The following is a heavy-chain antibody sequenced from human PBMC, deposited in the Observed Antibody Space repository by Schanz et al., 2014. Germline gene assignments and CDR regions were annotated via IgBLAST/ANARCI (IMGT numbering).Heavy chain of an antibody. J-gene: IGHJ4*02. Sequence: VQLVQSEAEVKKPGSSVKVSCKASGGTFSSYTISWVRQAPGQGLEWMGRIIPVLAIADYAQKFQGRVTITADKSTSTAYMELSSLRSEDTAMYYCARDYYDSSGYYYCDYWGQGTLVTVSS. D-gene: IGHD3-22*01. CDR3: ARDYYDSSGYYYCDY. CDR2: IIPVLAIA. CDR1: GGTFSSYT. V-gene: IGHV1-69*08.